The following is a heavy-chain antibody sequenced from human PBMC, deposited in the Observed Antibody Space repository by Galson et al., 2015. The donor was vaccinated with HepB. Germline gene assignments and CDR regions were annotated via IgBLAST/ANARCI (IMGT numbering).Heavy chain of an antibody. J-gene: IGHJ4*02. Sequence: SLRLSCAASGFTSSTYAMHWVRQAPGNGLEWVAVISYDGSNKYYADSVKGRFTISRDNSKNMLYLQMNSLRAEDTAVYYCARDEVVVTASLPGYWGQGTLVTVSS. CDR2: ISYDGSNK. CDR1: GFTSSTYA. V-gene: IGHV3-30-3*01. D-gene: IGHD2-15*01. CDR3: ARDEVVVTASLPGY.